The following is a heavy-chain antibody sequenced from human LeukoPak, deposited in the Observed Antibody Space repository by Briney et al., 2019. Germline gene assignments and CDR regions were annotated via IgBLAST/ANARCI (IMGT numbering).Heavy chain of an antibody. CDR3: ARLLWGSSSWFDY. CDR2: IYYSGST. J-gene: IGHJ4*02. CDR1: GGSISSSSYY. V-gene: IGHV4-39*01. D-gene: IGHD6-13*01. Sequence: PSETLSLTCTVSGGSISSSSYYWGWIRQPPGKGLEWIGSIYYSGSTYYNPSLKSRVTISVDTSKNQFSLKLSSVTAADTAVYYCARLLWGSSSWFDYWGQGTLVTVSS.